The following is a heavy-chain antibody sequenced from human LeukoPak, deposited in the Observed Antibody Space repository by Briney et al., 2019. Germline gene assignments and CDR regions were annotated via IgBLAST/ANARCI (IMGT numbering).Heavy chain of an antibody. V-gene: IGHV3-53*01. CDR3: ARVEDGDYFDY. Sequence: GGSLRLSCAASGFTVTNNYMSWVRQAPGKGLECVSVIDSGGNTYYSDSVRGRFTISKDNSKNTLYLQKNSLRAEDTAVYYCARVEDGDYFDYWGQGTLVTVSS. D-gene: IGHD4-17*01. CDR1: GFTVTNNY. J-gene: IGHJ4*02. CDR2: IDSGGNT.